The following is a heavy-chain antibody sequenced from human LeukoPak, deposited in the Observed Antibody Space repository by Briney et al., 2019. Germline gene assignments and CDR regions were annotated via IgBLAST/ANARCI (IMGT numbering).Heavy chain of an antibody. Sequence: PGGSLRLSCAVSGFTFSDHFLDWVRQAPGKGLEWVGRSRNKAKSYTTEYAASVKGRFTTSRDDSKNSLYLQMNSLKTEDTAVYYCVRVGSVAGSDYLDYWGQGTLVTVSS. CDR2: SRNKAKSYTT. CDR1: GFTFSDHF. J-gene: IGHJ4*02. CDR3: VRVGSVAGSDYLDY. D-gene: IGHD6-19*01. V-gene: IGHV3-72*01.